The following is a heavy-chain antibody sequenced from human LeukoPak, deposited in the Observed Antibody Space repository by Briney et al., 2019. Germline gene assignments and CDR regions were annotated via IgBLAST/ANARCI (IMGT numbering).Heavy chain of an antibody. CDR2: ISGSGSST. Sequence: PGGSLRLSCAASGFTFSSYAMTWVRQAPGKGLEWVSGISGSGSSTYYADSVKGRFTISRDNSKNTLYLQMNSLRAEDTAIYHCAKGRYYYDNSDAIEIWGQGTMVTVSS. J-gene: IGHJ3*02. D-gene: IGHD3-22*01. CDR1: GFTFSSYA. CDR3: AKGRYYYDNSDAIEI. V-gene: IGHV3-23*01.